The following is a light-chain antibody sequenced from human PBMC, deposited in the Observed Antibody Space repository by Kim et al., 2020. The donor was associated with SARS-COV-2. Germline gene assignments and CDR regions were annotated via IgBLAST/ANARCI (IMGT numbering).Light chain of an antibody. CDR1: ENMDRW. V-gene: IGKV1-5*01. CDR3: QQYLSSAPSVS. Sequence: VGDRGTITGRARENMDRWLAWYQQKPGKAPKLRIYYVSSLEAGVPSRFSGSGSGTEFTLTISSLQPDDFATYFCQQYLSSAPSVSFGAGTKVDIK. J-gene: IGKJ3*01. CDR2: YVS.